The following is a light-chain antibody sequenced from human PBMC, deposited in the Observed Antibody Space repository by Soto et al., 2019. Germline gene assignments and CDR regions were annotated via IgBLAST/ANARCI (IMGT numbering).Light chain of an antibody. CDR1: QTISNF. Sequence: DIQMTQSPSFLSASAGDRVTISCRASQTISNFLHWYQQKPGKAPKLLIYAASTLQSGVPSRFSGSGSGTEFTLTISSLQPEDFATYYCQQLNSYPITFGQGTRLEIK. V-gene: IGKV1-9*01. CDR2: AAS. J-gene: IGKJ5*01. CDR3: QQLNSYPIT.